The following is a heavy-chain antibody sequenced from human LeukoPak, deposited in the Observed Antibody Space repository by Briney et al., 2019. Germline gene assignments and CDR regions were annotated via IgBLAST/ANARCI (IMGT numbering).Heavy chain of an antibody. CDR3: VRSLRSADF. Sequence: GGSLRLSCEASGFTFSNYWMHWVRHPPGKGLMWVSQISTDGSQAFYADSVKGRFTISRDNAQNTLFLQMDSLRPEDTAVYNCVRSLRSADFWGQGTLVTVSS. CDR2: ISTDGSQA. CDR1: GFTFSNYW. V-gene: IGHV3-74*01. J-gene: IGHJ4*02.